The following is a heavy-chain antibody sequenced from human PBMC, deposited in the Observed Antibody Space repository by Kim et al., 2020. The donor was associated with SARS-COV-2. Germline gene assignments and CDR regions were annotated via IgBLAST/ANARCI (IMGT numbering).Heavy chain of an antibody. J-gene: IGHJ4*02. D-gene: IGHD3-16*01. Sequence: TYHPSLNSRVTISVDTAQNQYSLKLSSVTAADTAMYYCARAYYYDSRAFDYWCQGTLVTVSS. V-gene: IGHV4-59*01. CDR3: ARAYYYDSRAFDY.